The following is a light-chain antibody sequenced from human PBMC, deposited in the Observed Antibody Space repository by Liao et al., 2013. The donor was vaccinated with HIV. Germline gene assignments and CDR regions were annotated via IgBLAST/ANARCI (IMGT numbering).Light chain of an antibody. J-gene: IGLJ3*02. CDR1: KLANRY. V-gene: IGLV3-21*04. CDR3: QVWDSNGDYPV. CDR2: YEK. Sequence: SYELTQAPSVSVPPGQTASITCSGDKLANRYTYWYQQKPGQSPAVVIHYEKDRPSGIPDRFSGSNSQNTATLTISRVEAGDEADYYCQVWDSNGDYPVFGGGTKLTVL.